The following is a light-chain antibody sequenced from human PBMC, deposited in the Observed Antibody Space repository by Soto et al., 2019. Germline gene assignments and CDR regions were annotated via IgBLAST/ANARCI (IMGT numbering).Light chain of an antibody. Sequence: EIVLSQSPLNLPVTPGEPASISCRASQSVSSDLAWYQQKPGQAPRLLIYHASTRATDIPARFSGSGFGTEFTLTISSLQSEDFAVYYCQQYKNWPLFGQGTRLEIK. CDR2: HAS. CDR3: QQYKNWPL. V-gene: IGKV3-15*01. CDR1: QSVSSD. J-gene: IGKJ5*01.